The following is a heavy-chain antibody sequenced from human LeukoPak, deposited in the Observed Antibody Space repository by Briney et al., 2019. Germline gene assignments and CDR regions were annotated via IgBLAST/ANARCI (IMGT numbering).Heavy chain of an antibody. D-gene: IGHD1-26*01. CDR3: AKPKVTVGATDYFDY. V-gene: IGHV3-23*01. J-gene: IGHJ4*02. CDR1: GFTFSSYA. Sequence: GGSLRLSCAASGFTFSSYAMSWVRQAPGKGLEWVSAISGSGGSTYYADSVKGRFTISRDNSKNTLYLQMDSLRAEDTAVYYCAKPKVTVGATDYFDYWGQGTLVTVSS. CDR2: ISGSGGST.